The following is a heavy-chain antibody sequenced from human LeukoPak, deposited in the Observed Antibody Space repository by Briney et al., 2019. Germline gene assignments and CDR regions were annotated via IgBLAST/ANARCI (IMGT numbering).Heavy chain of an antibody. D-gene: IGHD6-13*01. CDR3: ARSVTAAANYYYMDV. Sequence: ASVKVSCKASGYTFTSYDINWVRQAPGQGLEWMGWMNPNSGNTGYAQKFQGRVTMTRNTSISTAYMELSSLRSEDTAVYYCARSVTAAANYYYMDVWGKGTTVTVS. CDR1: GYTFTSYD. CDR2: MNPNSGNT. V-gene: IGHV1-8*01. J-gene: IGHJ6*03.